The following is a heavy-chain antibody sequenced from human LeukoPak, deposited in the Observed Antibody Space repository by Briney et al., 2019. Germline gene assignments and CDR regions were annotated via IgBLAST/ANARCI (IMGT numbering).Heavy chain of an antibody. CDR1: GYTFTGYY. CDR2: IIPIFGTA. V-gene: IGHV1-69*13. CDR3: ARLEQQLALDY. D-gene: IGHD6-13*01. Sequence: SVKVSCKASGYTFTGYYMHWVRQAPGQGLEWMGGIIPIFGTANYAQKFQGRVTITADESTSTAYMELSSLRSEDTAVYYCARLEQQLALDYWRQGTLVTVSS. J-gene: IGHJ4*02.